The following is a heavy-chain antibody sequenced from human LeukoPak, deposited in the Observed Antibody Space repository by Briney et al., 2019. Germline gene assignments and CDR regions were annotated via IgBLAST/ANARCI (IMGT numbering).Heavy chain of an antibody. V-gene: IGHV3-7*01. D-gene: IGHD3-10*01. J-gene: IGHJ4*02. CDR3: VKSYYADY. Sequence: DSVKGRFTISRDNAKNSLYLQLNNLRAEDTAVYYCVKSYYADYWGQGTLVTVSS.